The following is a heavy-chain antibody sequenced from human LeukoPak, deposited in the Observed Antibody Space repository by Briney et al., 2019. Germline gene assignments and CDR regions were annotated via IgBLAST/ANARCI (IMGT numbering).Heavy chain of an antibody. D-gene: IGHD3-10*01. CDR2: MNSNGGTI. CDR1: GFNLREYY. CDR3: ARDRFGVFDY. Sequence: PGGSLRLSCAASGFNLREYYMSWLRQAPGKGREGISYMNSNGGTIHYAESVRGRFTISRDNAKNSLYLELNSLRAEDTAVYYCARDRFGVFDYWGQGALVTVSS. J-gene: IGHJ4*02. V-gene: IGHV3-11*01.